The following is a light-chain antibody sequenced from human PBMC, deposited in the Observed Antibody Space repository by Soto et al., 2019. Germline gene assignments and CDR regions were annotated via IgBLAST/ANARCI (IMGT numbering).Light chain of an antibody. J-gene: IGKJ4*01. CDR1: QVINSY. CDR2: AAS. Sequence: IQVTQSPSSLSASVGDRVTITCRASQVINSYLAWYQQKPGKAPKLLIYAASTLQSGVPSRFSGSGSGTDFTLIISSLQPEDFATYYCQHLNSYPLTFGGGTKVEI. CDR3: QHLNSYPLT. V-gene: IGKV1-9*01.